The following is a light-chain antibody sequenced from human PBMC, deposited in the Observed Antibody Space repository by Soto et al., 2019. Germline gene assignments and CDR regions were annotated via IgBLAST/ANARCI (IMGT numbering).Light chain of an antibody. CDR2: SND. Sequence: QSVLTQPPSASGTPGQRVTISCSGSSSNIGSNAVNWYQHLPGTAPKLLIYSNDQRPSGVPDRFSGSKSGTSASLAISGRQSEDEADYYYAAWDNSLYAPVFGGGTKLTVL. CDR3: AAWDNSLYAPV. V-gene: IGLV1-44*01. J-gene: IGLJ3*02. CDR1: SSNIGSNA.